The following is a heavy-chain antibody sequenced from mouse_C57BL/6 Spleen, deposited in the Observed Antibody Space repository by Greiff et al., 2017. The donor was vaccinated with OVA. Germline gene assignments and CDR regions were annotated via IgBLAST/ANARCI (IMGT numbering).Heavy chain of an antibody. Sequence: QVQLQQPGAELVKPGASVKLSCKASGYTFTSYWMQWVKQRPGQGLEWIGKIDPSDSYTNYHHKFKGQATLTVDTSSSTAYMQLSSLKSEDSAVYDSASGVYGYDVSFAYWGQGTLVTVSA. D-gene: IGHD2-2*01. J-gene: IGHJ3*01. V-gene: IGHV1-50*01. CDR2: IDPSDSYT. CDR1: GYTFTSYW. CDR3: ASGVYGYDVSFAY.